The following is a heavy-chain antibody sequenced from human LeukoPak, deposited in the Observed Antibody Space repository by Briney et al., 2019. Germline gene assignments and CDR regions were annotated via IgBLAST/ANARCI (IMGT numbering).Heavy chain of an antibody. CDR2: ISGSGGST. CDR1: GFTFSSYA. V-gene: IGHV3-23*01. J-gene: IGHJ3*02. CDR3: AKGVVVAATAPDAFDI. Sequence: GGSLRLSCAASGFTFSSYAMSWVRQAPGKGLGWVSAISGSGGSTYYADSVKGRFTISRDNSKNTLYLQMNSLRAEDTAVYYCAKGVVVAATAPDAFDIWGQGTMVTVSS. D-gene: IGHD2-15*01.